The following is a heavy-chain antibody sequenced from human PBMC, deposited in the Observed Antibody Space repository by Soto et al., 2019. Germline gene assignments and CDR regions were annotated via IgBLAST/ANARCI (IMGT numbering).Heavy chain of an antibody. CDR2: IYYSGTT. D-gene: IGHD1-26*01. V-gene: IGHV4-28*01. CDR3: ARREIQGPIDY. Sequence: SETLSLTCADSGYSISSSNWWGWIRQPPGKGLEWIGYIYYSGTTYYNPSLKSRVTMSVDTSKNQFSLKLTSVTAVDTAVYYCARREIQGPIDYWGQGTLVT. J-gene: IGHJ4*02. CDR1: GYSISSSNW.